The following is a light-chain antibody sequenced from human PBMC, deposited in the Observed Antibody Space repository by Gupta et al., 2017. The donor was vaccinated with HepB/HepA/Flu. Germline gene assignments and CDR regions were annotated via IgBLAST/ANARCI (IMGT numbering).Light chain of an antibody. CDR3: SSYTRTITPV. V-gene: IGLV2-14*03. J-gene: IGLJ2*01. CDR1: SSDVGSYNY. Sequence: QSALTQPASASGSPGQSIPISCTGTSSDVGSYNYVSWYQQFPGKAPKLLIYDVTSRPSGVSSRFSGSKSGNTASLTISGLQAEDEADYYCSSYTRTITPVFGGGNKLTVL. CDR2: DVT.